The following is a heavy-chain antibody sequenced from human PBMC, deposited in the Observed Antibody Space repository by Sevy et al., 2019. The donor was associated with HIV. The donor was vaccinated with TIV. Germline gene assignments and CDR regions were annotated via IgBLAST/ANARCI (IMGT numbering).Heavy chain of an antibody. CDR2: ISAYNGNT. D-gene: IGHD2-15*01. CDR1: GYTFTSYG. J-gene: IGHJ4*02. V-gene: IGHV1-18*04. CDR3: ARSAYCSGGSCYSYIDY. Sequence: ASVKVSCKASGYTFTSYGISWVRQAPGQGLEWMGWISAYNGNTNYAQKLQGRVTMTTDTSTSTAYMELRSLRSDDTAVYYCARSAYCSGGSCYSYIDYWGQGTPVTVSS.